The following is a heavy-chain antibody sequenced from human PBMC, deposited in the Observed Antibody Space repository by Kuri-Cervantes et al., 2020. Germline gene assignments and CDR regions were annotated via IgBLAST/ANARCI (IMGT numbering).Heavy chain of an antibody. CDR1: GFTFSSYS. J-gene: IGHJ5*02. V-gene: IGHV3-48*02. CDR2: ISSSSSTI. Sequence: GGSLRLSCAASGFTFSSYSMNWVRQAPGKGLEWVSYISSSSSTIYYADSAKGRFTISRDNAKNSLYLQMNSLRDEDTAVYYCARNYGSGSYYNWFDPWGQGTLVTVSS. D-gene: IGHD3-10*01. CDR3: ARNYGSGSYYNWFDP.